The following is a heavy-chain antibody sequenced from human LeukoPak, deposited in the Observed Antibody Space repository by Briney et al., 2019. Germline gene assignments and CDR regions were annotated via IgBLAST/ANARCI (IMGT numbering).Heavy chain of an antibody. D-gene: IGHD5-18*01. J-gene: IGHJ4*02. CDR1: GFTFSNYA. CDR3: AKGTGIQLWAVYYFDT. CDR2: IGGSGIST. Sequence: QPGGSLRLSCAASGFTFSNYAMTWVRQAPGKGLEWVSTIGGSGISTYYANSVKGRFTISRDNSRNTLYLQMNSLRAEDTATYHCAKGTGIQLWAVYYFDTWGQGTLVTVSS. V-gene: IGHV3-23*01.